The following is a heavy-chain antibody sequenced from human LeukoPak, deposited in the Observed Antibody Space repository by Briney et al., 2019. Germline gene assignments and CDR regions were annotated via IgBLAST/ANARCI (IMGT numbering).Heavy chain of an antibody. V-gene: IGHV1-2*06. CDR2: INPNSGGT. D-gene: IGHD1-26*01. CDR3: ATLEPYVGKDAFDI. J-gene: IGHJ3*02. CDR1: GYTFTGYY. Sequence: ASVKVSCKASGYTFTGYYMLWVRQAPGQGLEWMGRINPNSGGTNYAQKFQGRVTMTRDTSISTAYMELSRLRSDDTAVYYCATLEPYVGKDAFDIWGQGTMVTVSS.